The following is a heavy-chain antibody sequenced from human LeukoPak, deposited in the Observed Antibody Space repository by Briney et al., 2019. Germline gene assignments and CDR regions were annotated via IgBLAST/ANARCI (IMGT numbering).Heavy chain of an antibody. CDR3: ARDSGTTGEVKFDP. V-gene: IGHV3-53*01. Sequence: GGSLRLSCAASGFTFKNYAMYWVRQAPGKGLEWVSVIYSGGSTYYADSVKGRFTISRDNSKNTLYLQMNSLRAEDTAVYYCARDSGTTGEVKFDPWGQGTLVTVSS. J-gene: IGHJ5*02. CDR2: IYSGGST. CDR1: GFTFKNYA. D-gene: IGHD3-10*01.